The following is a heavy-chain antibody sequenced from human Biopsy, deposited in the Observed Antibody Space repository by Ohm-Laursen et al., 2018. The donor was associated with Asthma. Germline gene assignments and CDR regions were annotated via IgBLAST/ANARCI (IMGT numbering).Heavy chain of an antibody. CDR3: TRGGLEPFDY. D-gene: IGHD1-1*01. J-gene: IGHJ4*02. CDR2: INTDGRTT. Sequence: GSLRLSCAASGFTFSSYWMHWVRQAPRKGLVWVSRINTDGRTTSYADSVKGRFTISRDNAKLYLQMNSLRDEDTAVYYCTRGGLEPFDYWGQGTLVTVSS. V-gene: IGHV3-74*01. CDR1: GFTFSSYW.